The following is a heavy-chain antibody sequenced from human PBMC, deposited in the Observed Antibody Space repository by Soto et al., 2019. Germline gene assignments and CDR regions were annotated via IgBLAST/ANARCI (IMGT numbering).Heavy chain of an antibody. Sequence: QVTLKESGPVLVKPTETLTLTCTVSGFSLSKARMGVSWIRQPPGKALEWLAHIFWNDERSYNTSLKSRRTISRDTSKSQVVLTMTNVDPVDTGTYFCAGALREGLPIYYFDSWGQGTLVTVSS. CDR3: AGALREGLPIYYFDS. CDR1: GFSLSKARMG. V-gene: IGHV2-26*01. D-gene: IGHD1-26*01. J-gene: IGHJ4*02. CDR2: IFWNDER.